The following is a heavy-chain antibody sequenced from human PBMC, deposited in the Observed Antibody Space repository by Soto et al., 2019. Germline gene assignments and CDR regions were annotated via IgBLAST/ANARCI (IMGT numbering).Heavy chain of an antibody. J-gene: IGHJ4*02. CDR2: IDPSDAYT. CDR3: ERGSCALGLDY. D-gene: IGHD2-21*01. Sequence: EVQLVQSGAEVKKPGESLRNSCKGAGYSCTSYWISWVRQMPGKCLEWMGRIDPSDAYTNYSPSFQGHVTISADRSIISACMQWSSLKFSYTTMYYRERGSCALGLDYWGQGPLVTVCS. CDR1: GYSCTSYW. V-gene: IGHV5-10-1*01.